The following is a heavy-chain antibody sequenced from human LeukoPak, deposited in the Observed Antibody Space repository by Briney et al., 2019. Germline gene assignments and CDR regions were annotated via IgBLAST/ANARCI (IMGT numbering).Heavy chain of an antibody. D-gene: IGHD6-19*01. CDR1: GGSISSYY. CDR2: IYYSGST. Sequence: SETLSLTCTVPGGSISSYYWSWIRQPPGKGLEWIGYIYYSGSTNYNPSLKSRVTISVDTSKNQFSLKLSSVTAADTAVYYCARDISGWLDYWGQGTLVTVSS. J-gene: IGHJ4*02. CDR3: ARDISGWLDY. V-gene: IGHV4-59*01.